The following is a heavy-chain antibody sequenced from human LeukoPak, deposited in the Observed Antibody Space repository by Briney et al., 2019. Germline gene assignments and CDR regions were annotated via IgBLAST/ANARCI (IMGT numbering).Heavy chain of an antibody. Sequence: ASVKVSCKASGYTFTSYYMHWVRQAPGQGLEWMGWINPNSGGTNYAQKFQGWVTMTRDTSISTAYMELSRLRSDDTAVYYCARGPMVRGVINSYNWFDPWGQGTLVTVSS. D-gene: IGHD3-10*01. CDR2: INPNSGGT. V-gene: IGHV1-2*04. J-gene: IGHJ5*02. CDR3: ARGPMVRGVINSYNWFDP. CDR1: GYTFTSYY.